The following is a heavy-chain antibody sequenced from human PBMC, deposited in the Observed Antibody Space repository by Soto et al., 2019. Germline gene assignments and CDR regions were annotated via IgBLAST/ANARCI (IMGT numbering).Heavy chain of an antibody. Sequence: PGGSLRLSCAASGFTFSSYSMNWVRQAPGKGLEWVSSISSSSSYIYYADSVKGRFTISRDNAKNSLYLQMNSLRAEDTAVYYCARDHREPYYVFLTGYYSYYYYYMAVWGKGTTVTVSS. V-gene: IGHV3-21*01. CDR1: GFTFSSYS. J-gene: IGHJ6*03. CDR3: ARDHREPYYVFLTGYYSYYYYYMAV. D-gene: IGHD3-9*01. CDR2: ISSSSSYI.